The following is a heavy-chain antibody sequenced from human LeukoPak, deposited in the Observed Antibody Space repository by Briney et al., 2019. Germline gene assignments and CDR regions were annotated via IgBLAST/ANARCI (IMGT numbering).Heavy chain of an antibody. CDR1: GYSISSGYY. D-gene: IGHD2-21*01. CDR3: ARERHIASDSFDI. V-gene: IGHV4-38-2*02. J-gene: IGHJ3*02. Sequence: SETLSLTCTVSGYSISSGYYWGWIRQPPGKGLEWIGSIYHSGSTYYNPSLKSRVTISVDTSKNQFSLKLSSVTAADTAVYYCARERHIASDSFDIWGPGTLVTVSS. CDR2: IYHSGST.